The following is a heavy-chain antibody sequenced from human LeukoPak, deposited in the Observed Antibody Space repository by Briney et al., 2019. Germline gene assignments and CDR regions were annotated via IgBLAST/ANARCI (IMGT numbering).Heavy chain of an antibody. D-gene: IGHD5-18*01. CDR2: INHSGST. CDR1: GGSFSGYY. CDR3: ARSGYSYGYWGHFDY. Sequence: SGTLSLTCAVYGGSFSGYYWSGMRQPPGKGLEWIGEINHSGSTKYNPSLKSRVTISVDTSKNQFSLKLSSVTAAETAVYYCARSGYSYGYWGHFDYWGQGTLVTVSS. V-gene: IGHV4-34*01. J-gene: IGHJ4*02.